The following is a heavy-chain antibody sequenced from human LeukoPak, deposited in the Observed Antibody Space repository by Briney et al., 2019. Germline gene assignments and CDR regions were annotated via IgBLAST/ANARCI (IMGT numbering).Heavy chain of an antibody. V-gene: IGHV4-30-4*01. D-gene: IGHD3-16*02. J-gene: IGHJ5*02. CDR2: IYYSGRT. CDR1: DDSINSDDYY. Sequence: SQTLSLTCTVSDDSINSDDYYWSWIRQPPGKGLEWIGYIYYSGRTYYNPSLERRVTISVGTSENLFSLKLNSVTAADSAVYYCARAQRFDYDYVGGSYRLTWFDRWSQGTLVTVSS. CDR3: ARAQRFDYDYVGGSYRLTWFDR.